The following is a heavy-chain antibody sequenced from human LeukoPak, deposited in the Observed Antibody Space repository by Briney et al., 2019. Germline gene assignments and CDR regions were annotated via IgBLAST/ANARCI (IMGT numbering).Heavy chain of an antibody. CDR2: INPNSGGT. J-gene: IGHJ4*02. V-gene: IGHV1-2*02. CDR1: GYTFTGSY. D-gene: IGHD6-6*01. Sequence: ASVKVSCKASGYTFTGSYMHWVRQAPGQGLEWMGWINPNSGGTNYAQKFQGRVTMTRDTSISTAYMELSRLRSDDTAVYYCATPGLGSSSSFDYWGQGTLVTVSS. CDR3: ATPGLGSSSSFDY.